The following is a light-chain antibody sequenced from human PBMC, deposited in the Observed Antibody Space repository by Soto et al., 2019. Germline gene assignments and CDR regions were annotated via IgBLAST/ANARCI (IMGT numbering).Light chain of an antibody. J-gene: IGKJ2*01. CDR3: QQRNNCPPYT. CDR1: QSVSSY. Sequence: EIVLTQSPATLSLSPGERATLSCRASQSVSSYLAWYQQKPGQAPRLLIYDASNRATGIPARFSGSGSGTDFSLTITSIEPEDFAVYYYQQRNNCPPYTFGQGTKVESK. V-gene: IGKV3-11*01. CDR2: DAS.